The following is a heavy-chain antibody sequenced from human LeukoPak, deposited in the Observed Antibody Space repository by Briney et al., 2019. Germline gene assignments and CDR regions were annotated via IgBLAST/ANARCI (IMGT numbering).Heavy chain of an antibody. Sequence: ASVKVSCKASGYTFTNYAMNWVRQAPGQGLEWMGWINTDTGDPTYAQGFTGRFVFSLDTSVSTAYLQISSLKAEDTAVYYCARDLEWARFDYWGQGTLVTVSS. V-gene: IGHV7-4-1*02. CDR1: GYTFTNYA. D-gene: IGHD1-26*01. J-gene: IGHJ4*02. CDR3: ARDLEWARFDY. CDR2: INTDTGDP.